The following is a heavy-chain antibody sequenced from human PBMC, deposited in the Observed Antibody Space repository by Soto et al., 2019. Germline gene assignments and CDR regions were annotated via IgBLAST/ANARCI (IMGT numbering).Heavy chain of an antibody. J-gene: IGHJ4*02. CDR2: ISGSGGST. V-gene: IGHV3-23*01. Sequence: PGGSLRLSCAASGFTFSSYAMSWVRQAPGKGLEWVSAISGSGGSTYYADSVKGRFTISRDNSKNTLYLQMNSLRAEDTAVYYCELLMVRGVMEDYWGQGTLVTVSS. CDR1: GFTFSSYA. CDR3: ELLMVRGVMEDY. D-gene: IGHD3-10*01.